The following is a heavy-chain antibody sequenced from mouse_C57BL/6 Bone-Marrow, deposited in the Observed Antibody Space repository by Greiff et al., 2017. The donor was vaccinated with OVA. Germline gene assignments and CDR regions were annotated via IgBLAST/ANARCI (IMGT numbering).Heavy chain of an antibody. V-gene: IGHV14-4*01. D-gene: IGHD2-1*01. CDR2: IDPENGDT. J-gene: IGHJ2*01. Sequence: EVQLQQSGAELVRPGASVKLSCTASGFNIKDAYMHWVKQRPEQDLEWIGWIDPENGDTEYASKFQGKATITADTSSNTAYLQLSSLTSEDTAVYYCTSYGNFDNWGQGTTLTVSS. CDR3: TSYGNFDN. CDR1: GFNIKDAY.